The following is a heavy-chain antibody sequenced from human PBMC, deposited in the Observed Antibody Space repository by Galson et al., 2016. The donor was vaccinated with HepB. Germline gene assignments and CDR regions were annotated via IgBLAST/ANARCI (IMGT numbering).Heavy chain of an antibody. CDR1: GSTVFNNY. D-gene: IGHD3-3*01. CDR3: ARSQISGVVNGPY. V-gene: IGHV3-66*01. CDR2: IYSGGST. Sequence: SLRLSCAASGSTVFNNYMTWVRQAPGKGLEWVSLIYSGGSTHYADSVKGRFTISRDSSKNTLYFQMNNLRAEDTAVYYCARSQISGVVNGPYWGQGTLVTVSS. J-gene: IGHJ4*02.